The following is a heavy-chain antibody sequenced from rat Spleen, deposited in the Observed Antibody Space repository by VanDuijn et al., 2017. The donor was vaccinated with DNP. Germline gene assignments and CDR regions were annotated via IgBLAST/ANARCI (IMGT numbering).Heavy chain of an antibody. J-gene: IGHJ2*01. CDR1: GFSLTSYN. V-gene: IGHV2-13*01. Sequence: QVQLKESGPGLVQPSQTLSLTCTVSGFSLTSYNVHWVRQPPGKGLEWMGVIWGNGNTNYNSALKSRLSISRDTSKSQVFLKMNSLQTEDTAIYFCTREREPNNNPYYFDCWGQGVMVTVSS. D-gene: IGHD1-10*01. CDR2: IWGNGNT. CDR3: TREREPNNNPYYFDC.